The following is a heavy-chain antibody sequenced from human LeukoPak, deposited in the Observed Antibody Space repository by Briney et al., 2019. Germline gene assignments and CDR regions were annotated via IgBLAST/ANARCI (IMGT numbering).Heavy chain of an antibody. CDR1: GYTFTSYG. D-gene: IGHD2-2*01. CDR3: AREVVPAANDPFYYYYGMDV. V-gene: IGHV1-18*01. J-gene: IGHJ6*02. CDR2: ISAYNGNT. Sequence: ASAKVSCKASGYTFTSYGISWVRQAPGQGLEWMGWISAYNGNTNYAQKLQGRVTMTTDTSTSTAYMELRSLRSDDTAVYYCAREVVPAANDPFYYYYGMDVWGQGTTVTVSS.